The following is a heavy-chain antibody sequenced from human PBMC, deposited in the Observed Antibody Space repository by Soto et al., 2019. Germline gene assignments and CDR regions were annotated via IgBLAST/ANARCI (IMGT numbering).Heavy chain of an antibody. CDR3: AADFSSTTGTTRNY. V-gene: IGHV1-58*01. J-gene: IGHJ4*02. CDR1: GFTFTSSA. CDR2: IVVGSGNT. D-gene: IGHD1-1*01. Sequence: SVKVSCKASGFTFTSSAGQWVRQARGQRLEWIGWIVVGSGNTNYAQKFQERVTITRDMSTSTAYMELSSLRSEDTAVYYCAADFSSTTGTTRNYWGQGTLVTVSS.